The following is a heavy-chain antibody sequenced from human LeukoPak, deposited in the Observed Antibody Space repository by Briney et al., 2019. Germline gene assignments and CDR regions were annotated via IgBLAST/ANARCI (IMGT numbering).Heavy chain of an antibody. CDR2: IYYSGST. J-gene: IGHJ4*02. D-gene: IGHD3-10*01. CDR1: GGSISSYY. V-gene: IGHV4-59*08. Sequence: NSSETLSLTCTVSGGSISSYYWSWIRQPPGKGLEWIGYIYYSGSTNYNPSLKSRVTISVDTSKNQFSLKLSSVTAADTAVYYCASLGARGVINYWGQGTLVTVSS. CDR3: ASLGARGVINY.